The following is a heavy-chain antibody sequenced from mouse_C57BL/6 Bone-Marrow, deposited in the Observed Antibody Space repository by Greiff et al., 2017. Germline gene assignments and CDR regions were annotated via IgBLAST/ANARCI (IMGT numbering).Heavy chain of an antibody. CDR3: ARGDLLWYFDV. Sequence: DVQLVESGGGLVKPGGSLKLSCAASGSTFSDYGMHWVRQAPEKGLEWVAYISSGSSTIYYADTVKGRFTITRDNAKNTLFLQMTSLRSEDTAMYYCARGDLLWYFDVWGTGTTVTVSS. D-gene: IGHD2-1*01. CDR2: ISSGSSTI. CDR1: GSTFSDYG. J-gene: IGHJ1*03. V-gene: IGHV5-17*01.